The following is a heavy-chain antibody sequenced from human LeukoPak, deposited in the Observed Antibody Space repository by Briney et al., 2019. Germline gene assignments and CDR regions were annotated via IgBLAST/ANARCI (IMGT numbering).Heavy chain of an antibody. Sequence: GGSLRLSCAASGFSISNSAMSWVRQAPGKGLEWVSLIVASSGSTFYADSVKGRFTISRDNAKNSLYLQMNSLRAEDTAVYYCATSGYSNIDYWGQGTLVTVSS. J-gene: IGHJ4*02. CDR1: GFSISNSA. V-gene: IGHV3-23*01. D-gene: IGHD4-11*01. CDR2: IVASSGST. CDR3: ATSGYSNIDY.